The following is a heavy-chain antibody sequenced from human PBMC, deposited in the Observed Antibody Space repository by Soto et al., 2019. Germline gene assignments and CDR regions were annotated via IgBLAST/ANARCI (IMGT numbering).Heavy chain of an antibody. Sequence: SETLSLTCAVYGGSFSGYYWSWIRQPPGKGLEWIGEINHSGSTNYNPSLKSRVTISVDTSKNQLSLKLSSVTAADTAVYYCARAGSRIAPFGAHWFDPGGQGTLVTVS. D-gene: IGHD6-13*01. CDR1: GGSFSGYY. CDR3: ARAGSRIAPFGAHWFDP. V-gene: IGHV4-34*01. CDR2: INHSGST. J-gene: IGHJ5*02.